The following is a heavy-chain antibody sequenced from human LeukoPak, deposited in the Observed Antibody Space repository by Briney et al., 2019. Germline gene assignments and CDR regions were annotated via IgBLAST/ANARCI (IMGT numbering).Heavy chain of an antibody. D-gene: IGHD4-17*01. Sequence: PSETLPLTCAVYGGSFSGYYWSWIRQPPGKGLEWIGEINHSGSTNYNPSLKSRVTISVDTSKSQFSLKLSSVTAADTAVYYCARTGATVKYYYYMDVWGKGTTVTISS. V-gene: IGHV4-34*01. CDR2: INHSGST. J-gene: IGHJ6*03. CDR3: ARTGATVKYYYYMDV. CDR1: GGSFSGYY.